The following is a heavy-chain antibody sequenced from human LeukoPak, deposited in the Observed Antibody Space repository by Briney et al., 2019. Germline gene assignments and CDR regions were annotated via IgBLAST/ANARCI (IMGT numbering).Heavy chain of an antibody. CDR3: ARDEPTHAFDI. J-gene: IGHJ3*02. Sequence: GGSLRLSCAASGFSFSDYSMNWVRQAPGKGLEWVSSIMSRSRHIYYADSVKGRFTISRDDAKNSLYLQMNSLRAEDTAVYYCARDEPTHAFDIWGQGTMVTVSS. D-gene: IGHD1-14*01. V-gene: IGHV3-21*01. CDR1: GFSFSDYS. CDR2: IMSRSRHI.